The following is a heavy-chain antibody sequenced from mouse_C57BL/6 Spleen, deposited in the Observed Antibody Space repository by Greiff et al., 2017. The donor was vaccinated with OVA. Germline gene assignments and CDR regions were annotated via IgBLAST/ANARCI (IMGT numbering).Heavy chain of an antibody. CDR1: GFTFSSYG. CDR2: ISSGGSST. V-gene: IGHV5-6*01. J-gene: IGHJ2*01. Sequence: EVNVVESGGDLVKPGGSLKLSCAASGFTFSSYGMSWVRQTPDKRLEWVATISSGGSSTYYPASVKGRFTISRDNAKNTLYLQMSSLKSEDTAMYYCARQREITTVNLGYFDYWGQGTTLTVSS. CDR3: ARQREITTVNLGYFDY. D-gene: IGHD1-1*01.